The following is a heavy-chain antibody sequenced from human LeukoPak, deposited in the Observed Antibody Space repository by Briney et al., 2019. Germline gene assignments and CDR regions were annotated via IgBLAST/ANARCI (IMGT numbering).Heavy chain of an antibody. CDR2: IYYSGST. Sequence: SETLSLTCTVSGGSISSYYWSWIRQPPGKGLEWIGYIYYSGSTNYNPSLKSRVTISVDTSKNQFSLKLSSVTAADTAVYYCARAWIAAAVPDYWGQGTLVTVSS. CDR1: GGSISSYY. CDR3: ARAWIAAAVPDY. V-gene: IGHV4-59*01. J-gene: IGHJ4*02. D-gene: IGHD6-13*01.